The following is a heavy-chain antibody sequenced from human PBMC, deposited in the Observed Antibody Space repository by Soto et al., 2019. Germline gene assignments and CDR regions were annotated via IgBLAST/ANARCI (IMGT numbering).Heavy chain of an antibody. CDR2: IIPIFGTA. Sequence: SVKVSCKASGGTFSSYAISWVRQAPGQGLEWMGGIIPIFGTANYAQKFQGRVTITADESTSTAYMELSSLRSEDTAVYYCARDYLMTTVAPAYYYGMDVWGQGTTVTVSS. V-gene: IGHV1-69*13. CDR1: GGTFSSYA. D-gene: IGHD4-17*01. CDR3: ARDYLMTTVAPAYYYGMDV. J-gene: IGHJ6*02.